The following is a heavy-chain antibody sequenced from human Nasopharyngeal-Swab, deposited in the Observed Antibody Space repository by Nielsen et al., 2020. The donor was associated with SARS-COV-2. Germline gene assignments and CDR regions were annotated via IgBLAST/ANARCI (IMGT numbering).Heavy chain of an antibody. J-gene: IGHJ4*02. CDR2: ISGSGGST. D-gene: IGHD1-26*01. Sequence: GGSLRLSCEASGLTFSNSAMSWVRQAPGEGLEWVSAISGSGGSTYYADSVKGRFTISRDNSKNKLYMQMNRLRAEDTAGDYCAKDGPSGFGIVGATKGEYYFNYWGQGTLVTVSS. V-gene: IGHV3-23*01. CDR3: AKDGPSGFGIVGATKGEYYFNY. CDR1: GLTFSNSA.